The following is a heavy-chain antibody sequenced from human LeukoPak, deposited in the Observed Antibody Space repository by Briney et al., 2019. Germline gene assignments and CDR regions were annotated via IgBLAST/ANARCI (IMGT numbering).Heavy chain of an antibody. J-gene: IGHJ4*02. CDR2: IKQDGSEK. D-gene: IGHD5-18*01. CDR3: ARVPNTAMVPYYFDY. V-gene: IGHV3-7*01. Sequence: GGSLRLSCAASGFTFSSYWMSWVRQAPGKGLEWVANIKQDGSEKYYVDSVKGRFTISRDNAKNSLYLQMNSLRAEDTAVYYCARVPNTAMVPYYFDYWGQGTLVTVSS. CDR1: GFTFSSYW.